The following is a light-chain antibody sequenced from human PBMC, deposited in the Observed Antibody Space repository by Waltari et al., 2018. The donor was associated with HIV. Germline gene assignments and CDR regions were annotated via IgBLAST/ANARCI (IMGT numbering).Light chain of an antibody. CDR1: SSDVGGYTY. V-gene: IGLV2-14*01. Sequence: QSALTQPASVSGSPGQSITISCTGTSSDVGGYTYVSWYQQHPGNAPNPIIYEVINRPSGVSVRFSGSKSGNTASLTISGLQAEDEADYFCSSYAMTTTVLFGGGTKLTVL. J-gene: IGLJ2*01. CDR2: EVI. CDR3: SSYAMTTTVL.